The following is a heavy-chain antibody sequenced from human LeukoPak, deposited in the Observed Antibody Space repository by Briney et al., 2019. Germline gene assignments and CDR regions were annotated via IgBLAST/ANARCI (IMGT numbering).Heavy chain of an antibody. CDR2: IIPIFGTA. CDR3: ARARRYYGSGSWFYYYMDV. D-gene: IGHD3-10*01. V-gene: IGHV1-69*05. J-gene: IGHJ6*03. CDR1: GGTFSSYA. Sequence: SVKVSCKASGGTFSSYAISWVRQAPGQGLEWMGGIIPIFGTANYAQKFQGRVTITTDESTSTAYMELSSLRSEDTAVYYCARARRYYGSGSWFYYYMDVWGKGTTVTVSS.